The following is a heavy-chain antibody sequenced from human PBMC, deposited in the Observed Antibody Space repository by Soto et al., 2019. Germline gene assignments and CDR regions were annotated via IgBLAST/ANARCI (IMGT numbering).Heavy chain of an antibody. CDR2: INHSGST. CDR3: ARGGYYDFWSGQLVGWFDP. J-gene: IGHJ5*02. V-gene: IGHV4-34*01. Sequence: XETLSLTCAVYGGSFSGYYWCWIRQPPGKGLEWIGEINHSGSTNYNPSLKSRVTISVDTSKNQFSLKLSSVTAADTAVYYCARGGYYDFWSGQLVGWFDPWGQGTLVTVSS. CDR1: GGSFSGYY. D-gene: IGHD3-3*01.